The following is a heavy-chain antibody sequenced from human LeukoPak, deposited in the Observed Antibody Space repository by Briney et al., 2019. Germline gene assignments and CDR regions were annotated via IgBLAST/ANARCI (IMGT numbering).Heavy chain of an antibody. CDR1: GFTFSSYA. D-gene: IGHD5-24*01. CDR3: AAQMATIDYYFHYMDV. V-gene: IGHV3-23*01. CDR2: IRNSGGST. Sequence: PGGSLRLSCAASGFTFSSYAMSWVRQAPGKGLEWVSAIRNSGGSTYYADSVKGRFTISRDNSKNTLYLQMNSLRAEDTAVYYCAAQMATIDYYFHYMDVWGKGTTVIVSS. J-gene: IGHJ6*03.